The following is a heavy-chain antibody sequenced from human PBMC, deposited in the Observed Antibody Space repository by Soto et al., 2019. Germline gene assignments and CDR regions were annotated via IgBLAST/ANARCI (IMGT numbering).Heavy chain of an antibody. Sequence: EVQLVESGGDLIQPGGSLRLSCAASGFTVSSNDMSWVRQAPGKGLEWVSLIYSSGSTHYADYVKGRFTISRDNSKNTVHLQMNTLIAEDTAVYYCARRPLNSNGAYWGQGTLVTVSS. V-gene: IGHV3-53*01. CDR1: GFTVSSND. CDR2: IYSSGST. D-gene: IGHD3-22*01. J-gene: IGHJ4*02. CDR3: ARRPLNSNGAY.